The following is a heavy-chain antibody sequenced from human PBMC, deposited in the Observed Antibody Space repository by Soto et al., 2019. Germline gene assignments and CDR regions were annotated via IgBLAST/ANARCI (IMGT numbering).Heavy chain of an antibody. V-gene: IGHV4-34*01. CDR2: INHSGST. D-gene: IGHD1-26*01. CDR1: GGSFSGYY. J-gene: IGHJ4*02. Sequence: NPSETLSLTCAVYGGSFSGYYWSWIRQPPGKGLEWIGEINHSGSTNYNPSLKSRVTISVDTSKNQFSLKLSSVTAADTAVYYCARGFSGSYGYWGQGTLVTVSS. CDR3: ARGFSGSYGY.